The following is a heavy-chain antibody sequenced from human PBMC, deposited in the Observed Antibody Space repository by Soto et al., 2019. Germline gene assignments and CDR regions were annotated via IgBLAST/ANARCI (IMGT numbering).Heavy chain of an antibody. CDR3: ARVAGSIAARPHAFDI. J-gene: IGHJ3*02. Sequence: LSQTLSLTCAISGDSVSSNSAAWNWIRQSPSRGLEWLGRTYYRSKWYNDYAVSVKSRITINPDTSKNQFSLQLNSVTPEDTAVYYCARVAGSIAARPHAFDIWGQGTMVTVSS. V-gene: IGHV6-1*01. D-gene: IGHD6-6*01. CDR1: GDSVSSNSAA. CDR2: TYYRSKWYN.